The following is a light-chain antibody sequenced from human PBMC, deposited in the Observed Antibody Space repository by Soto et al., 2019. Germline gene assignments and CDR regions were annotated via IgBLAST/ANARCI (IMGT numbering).Light chain of an antibody. CDR1: VSVSSN. CDR3: QQYQNWPLT. Sequence: EIVMTQSPDTLSVSPGEGATLSCRASVSVSSNFAWYQQKPGQAPRLLIYGASTRATGIPARFSGSGSGTEFTLSISSLQSEDVAVYYCQQYQNWPLTFGGGTKVEIK. CDR2: GAS. J-gene: IGKJ4*01. V-gene: IGKV3-15*01.